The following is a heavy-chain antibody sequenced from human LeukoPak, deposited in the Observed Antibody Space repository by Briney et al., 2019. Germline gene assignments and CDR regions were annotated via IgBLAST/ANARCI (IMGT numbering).Heavy chain of an antibody. CDR2: IWNDGNDK. V-gene: IGHV3-33*01. J-gene: IGHJ4*02. CDR3: ARDNSGSYPFVDY. Sequence: GGSLRLSCEASGFTFSSYGMHWVRQAPGKGLERVAGIWNDGNDKYYVDSGKGRFTISRDNSKNTLYLQMNSLRAEDTAVFYCARDNSGSYPFVDYWGQGTLVTVSS. CDR1: GFTFSSYG. D-gene: IGHD3-10*01.